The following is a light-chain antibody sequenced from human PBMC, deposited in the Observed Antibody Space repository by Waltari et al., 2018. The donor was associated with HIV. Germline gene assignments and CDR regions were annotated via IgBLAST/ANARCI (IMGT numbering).Light chain of an antibody. CDR2: DAS. CDR1: QVISNS. Sequence: DIQMTQSPSSLSASVGDRVTITCRASQVISNSLAWYQQKPGKAPKLLIFDASRLESGVPSRFSGSGGGADFTLTITTLQAEDAATYYCHQTGSLPLTFGGGTKVEIK. CDR3: HQTGSLPLT. V-gene: IGKV1-NL1*01. J-gene: IGKJ4*01.